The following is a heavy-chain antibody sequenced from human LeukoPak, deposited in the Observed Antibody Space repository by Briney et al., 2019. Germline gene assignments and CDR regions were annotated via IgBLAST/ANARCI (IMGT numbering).Heavy chain of an antibody. V-gene: IGHV1-2*02. CDR2: INPNSGGT. Sequence: GASVKVSCKASGYTFTGYYMHWVRQAPGQGLEWMGWINPNSGGTNYAQKFQGRVTMTRDTSISTAYMELSRPRSDDTAVYYCVTLLSNAAFDYWGQGTLVTVSS. CDR1: GYTFTGYY. J-gene: IGHJ4*02. CDR3: VTLLSNAAFDY. D-gene: IGHD6-25*01.